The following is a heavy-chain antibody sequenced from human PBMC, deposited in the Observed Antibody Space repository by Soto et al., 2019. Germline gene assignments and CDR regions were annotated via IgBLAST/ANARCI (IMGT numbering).Heavy chain of an antibody. J-gene: IGHJ6*02. Sequence: QVQLVQSGAEVKKPGSSVKVSCKASGGTFSSYTISWVRQAPGQGLEWMGRIIPILGIANYAQKFQGRVTITADKSTSTAYMELSSLRSEDTAVYYCARDWNSYATILELSGYYGMDVWGQGTTVTVSS. D-gene: IGHD5-12*01. CDR3: ARDWNSYATILELSGYYGMDV. CDR2: IIPILGIA. CDR1: GGTFSSYT. V-gene: IGHV1-69*08.